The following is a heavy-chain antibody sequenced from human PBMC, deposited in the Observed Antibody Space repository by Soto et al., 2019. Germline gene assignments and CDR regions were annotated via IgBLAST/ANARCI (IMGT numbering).Heavy chain of an antibody. D-gene: IGHD5-18*01. Sequence: GGSLRLSCAASGFTFYTYGMHWVRQVPGKGLQWVAIIWYDGGTKYYADSVRGRFTVSRDNSKNTLSLQMDSLRAEDTAVYYCARGGRYTYGYGDYSYGMDVWGQGTTVTVSS. V-gene: IGHV3-33*01. CDR1: GFTFYTYG. CDR2: IWYDGGTK. CDR3: ARGGRYTYGYGDYSYGMDV. J-gene: IGHJ6*02.